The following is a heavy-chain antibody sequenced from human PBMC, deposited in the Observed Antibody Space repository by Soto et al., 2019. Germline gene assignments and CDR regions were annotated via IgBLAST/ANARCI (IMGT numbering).Heavy chain of an antibody. Sequence: EVQLVESGGGLIQPGGSLRLSCAASGFAVSSKYMTWVRQAPGKGLEWVSVIYGGGTTYYADSVKGLFTISRDTSKNTFYLQMNILTAEDTAVYYCVQTTGWPGFDFWDQVTLVTVSS. CDR2: IYGGGTT. D-gene: IGHD6-19*01. CDR1: GFAVSSKY. V-gene: IGHV3-53*01. CDR3: VQTTGWPGFDF. J-gene: IGHJ4*02.